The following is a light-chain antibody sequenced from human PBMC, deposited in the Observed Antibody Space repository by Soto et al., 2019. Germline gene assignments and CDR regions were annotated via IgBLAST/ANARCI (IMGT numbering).Light chain of an antibody. V-gene: IGLV2-14*01. Sequence: QSALTPPASVSGSPGQSITISCTGTSSDVGGYNYVSWYQQHPGKAHKLMIYDVSNRPLGVSNRFSGSKSGNTASLTISVLQAEDEADYYCSSYTSSSTLDNVFGTGTKVTVL. J-gene: IGLJ1*01. CDR2: DVS. CDR3: SSYTSSSTLDNV. CDR1: SSDVGGYNY.